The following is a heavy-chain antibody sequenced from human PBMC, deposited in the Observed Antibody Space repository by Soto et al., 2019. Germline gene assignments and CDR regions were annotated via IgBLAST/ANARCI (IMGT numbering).Heavy chain of an antibody. CDR3: ARVNAVAGYYYGMDV. CDR2: IGTAGDT. V-gene: IGHV3-13*01. J-gene: IGHJ6*02. Sequence: PVGSLRLSCAASGFTFSSYDMHWVRQATGKGLEWVSAIGTAGDTYYPGSVKGRFTISRENAKNSLYLQMNSLRAGDTAVYYCARVNAVAGYYYGMDVWGQGTTVTVSS. D-gene: IGHD6-19*01. CDR1: GFTFSSYD.